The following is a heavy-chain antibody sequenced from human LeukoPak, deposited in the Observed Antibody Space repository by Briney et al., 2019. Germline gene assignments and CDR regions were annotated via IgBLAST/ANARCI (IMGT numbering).Heavy chain of an antibody. CDR3: ARAPTTVTSHGFDP. CDR2: INPNSGGT. CDR1: GYTFTGYY. D-gene: IGHD4-17*01. V-gene: IGHV1-2*02. J-gene: IGHJ5*02. Sequence: ASVKVSCKASGYTFTGYYMHWVRQAPGQGLEWMGWINPNSGGTNYAQKFQGRVTMTRDTSISTAYMELSRLRSDDTAVYYCARAPTTVTSHGFDPWGQGTLVTVSS.